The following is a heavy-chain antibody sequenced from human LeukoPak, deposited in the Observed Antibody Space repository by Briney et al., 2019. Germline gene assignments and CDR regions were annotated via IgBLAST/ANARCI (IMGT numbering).Heavy chain of an antibody. J-gene: IGHJ4*02. CDR2: VYPGTSDS. V-gene: IGHV5-51*01. D-gene: IGHD6-19*01. Sequence: GESLKISCRGFGYTLTTNWIAWVRQMPGKGLEWMGVVYPGTSDSRYSPSFQSQVTISADNSLSAAYLQWSSLKASDSAMYYCARLGGYSTGWYIQYWGQGTLVTVSS. CDR3: ARLGGYSTGWYIQY. CDR1: GYTLTTNW.